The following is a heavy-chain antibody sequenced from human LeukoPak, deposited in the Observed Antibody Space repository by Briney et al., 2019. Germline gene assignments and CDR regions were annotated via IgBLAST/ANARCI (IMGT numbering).Heavy chain of an antibody. Sequence: SETLSLTCTVSGGSISSNYWSWIRQPPGKGLEWIGYIYYSGSTNYNPSLKSRVTISVDTSKNQFSLKLSSVTAADTAVYYCASGGADDAFDIWGQGTMVTVSS. V-gene: IGHV4-59*08. D-gene: IGHD2-21*01. CDR2: IYYSGST. CDR3: ASGGADDAFDI. J-gene: IGHJ3*02. CDR1: GGSISSNY.